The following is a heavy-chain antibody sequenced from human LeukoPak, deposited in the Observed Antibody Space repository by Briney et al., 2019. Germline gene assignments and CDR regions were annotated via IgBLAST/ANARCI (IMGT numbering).Heavy chain of an antibody. Sequence: GGSLRLSCAASGFTFNNYAMSWVRQAPGKGLEWVSAISGSGGTTYYADSVKGRFTISRDNSKNTLYLQMNSLRADDTAIYYCAKVGGVYSISPFDYWGQGTLVTVSS. CDR1: GFTFNNYA. CDR2: ISGSGGTT. D-gene: IGHD6-6*01. V-gene: IGHV3-23*01. J-gene: IGHJ4*02. CDR3: AKVGGVYSISPFDY.